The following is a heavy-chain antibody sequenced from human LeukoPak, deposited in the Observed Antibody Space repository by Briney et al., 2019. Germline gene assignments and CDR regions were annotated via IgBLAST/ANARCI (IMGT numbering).Heavy chain of an antibody. Sequence: GESLKISCKGSGYSFTNYWIAWARQMPGKGPEWMGAINPGGSHIRYSPSFQGQVTISTDKSISTAYLQWSSLKASDTAIYYCARKNPTALRNNWFDPWGQGTLVTVSS. CDR3: ARKNPTALRNNWFDP. J-gene: IGHJ5*02. D-gene: IGHD5-18*01. CDR2: INPGGSHI. V-gene: IGHV5-51*01. CDR1: GYSFTNYW.